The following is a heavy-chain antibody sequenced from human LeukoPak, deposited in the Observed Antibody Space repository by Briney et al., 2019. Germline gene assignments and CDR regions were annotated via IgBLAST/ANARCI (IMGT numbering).Heavy chain of an antibody. CDR3: ARDLGDYGDYFVAFDI. CDR1: GYTFTSYA. CDR2: INTNTGNP. J-gene: IGHJ3*02. D-gene: IGHD4-17*01. Sequence: ASVKVSCKASGYTFTSYAMNWVRQAPGQGLEWMGWINTNTGNPTYAQGFTGRFVFSLDTSVSTAYLQISSLKAEDTAVYYCARDLGDYGDYFVAFDIWGQGTMVTVSS. V-gene: IGHV7-4-1*02.